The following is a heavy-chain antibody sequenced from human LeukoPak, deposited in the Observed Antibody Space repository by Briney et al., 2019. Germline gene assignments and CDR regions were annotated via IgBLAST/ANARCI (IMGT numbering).Heavy chain of an antibody. J-gene: IGHJ4*02. Sequence: SKTLSLTCTVSGGSISSSSYYWGWIRQPPGKGLEWIGSSYYSGSTYNNPSLKSRVTISVDTSKNQFSLQLSSVTAADTAVYYCATNLYGSGNYFAYWGQGTLVTVSS. CDR1: GGSISSSSYY. CDR3: ATNLYGSGNYFAY. D-gene: IGHD3-10*01. V-gene: IGHV4-39*01. CDR2: SYYSGST.